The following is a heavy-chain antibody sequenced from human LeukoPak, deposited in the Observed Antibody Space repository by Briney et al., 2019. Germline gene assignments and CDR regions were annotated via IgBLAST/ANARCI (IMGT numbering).Heavy chain of an antibody. J-gene: IGHJ6*02. D-gene: IGHD3-22*01. CDR2: IYTSGST. CDR3: ARAYSSGPQGYYYYGMDV. V-gene: IGHV4-4*07. CDR1: GGSISSYY. Sequence: SETLSLTCTVSGGSISSYYWSWIRQPAGKGLEWIGRIYTSGSTNYNPSLKSRVTMSVDTSKNQFSLKLSSVTAADTAVYYCARAYSSGPQGYYYYGMDVWGQGTTVTVSS.